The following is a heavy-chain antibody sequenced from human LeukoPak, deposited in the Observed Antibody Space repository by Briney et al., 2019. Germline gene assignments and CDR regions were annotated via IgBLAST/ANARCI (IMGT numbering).Heavy chain of an antibody. J-gene: IGHJ4*02. CDR3: ARDPTYYYGSGSYSPPFDY. V-gene: IGHV4-39*07. D-gene: IGHD3-10*01. CDR2: IYYSGST. Sequence: SETLSLTCTVSGGSISSSSYYWGWIRQPPGKGLEWIGSIYYSGSTYYNPSLKSRVTISVDTSKNQFSLKLSSVTAADTAVYYCARDPTYYYGSGSYSPPFDYWGQGTLVTVSS. CDR1: GGSISSSSYY.